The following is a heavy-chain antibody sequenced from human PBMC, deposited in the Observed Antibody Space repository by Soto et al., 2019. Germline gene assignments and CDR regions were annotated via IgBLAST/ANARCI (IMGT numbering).Heavy chain of an antibody. Sequence: QVQLQESGPGMVEPSETLSLTCTVSAGSISSGPYYWGWIRQPPGKGLEWIGFIYYSGSAYYNPSLKSRVTISIDTSKNQFSLKLTSVTAADTAVFYCARHGAGYGDYSSYYYYGMDVWGRGTTVTVSS. CDR3: ARHGAGYGDYSSYYYYGMDV. CDR1: AGSISSGPYY. D-gene: IGHD4-17*01. V-gene: IGHV4-39*01. J-gene: IGHJ6*02. CDR2: IYYSGSA.